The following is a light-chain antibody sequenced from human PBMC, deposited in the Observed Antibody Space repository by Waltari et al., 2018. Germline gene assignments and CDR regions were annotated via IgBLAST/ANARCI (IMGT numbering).Light chain of an antibody. J-gene: IGLJ2*01. Sequence: QSVLTHPPSVSGAPGQRVTLSCSGSTPNIRAGCDLPRTQPLPGTAPKLLIPGNSNRPSGVPDRFSGSKSGTSASLAITGLQAEDEADYYCQSHDSSLSGSRVFGGGTKLTVL. CDR2: GNS. CDR1: TPNIRAGCD. CDR3: QSHDSSLSGSRV. V-gene: IGLV1-40*01.